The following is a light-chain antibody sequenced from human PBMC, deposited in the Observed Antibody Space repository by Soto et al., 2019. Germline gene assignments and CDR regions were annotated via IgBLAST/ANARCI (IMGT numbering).Light chain of an antibody. J-gene: IGLJ1*01. CDR2: EVS. CDR1: SSDLGNYNY. Sequence: QSALTQPASVSGSPGQSITVSCTGTSSDLGNYNYVSWYQHHPGKAPKLMVYEVSNRPSGVSNRSSGSKSGNTASLTISGLQVEDEAEYYCSSYTSSGTLVFGAGTKVTVL. V-gene: IGLV2-14*01. CDR3: SSYTSSGTLV.